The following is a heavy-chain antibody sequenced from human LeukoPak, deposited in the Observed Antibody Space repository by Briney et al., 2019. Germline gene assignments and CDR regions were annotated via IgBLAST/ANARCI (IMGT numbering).Heavy chain of an antibody. CDR2: IYSSGYT. CDR3: ARVNVAVAGTRDY. CDR1: GDSISSGDYY. V-gene: IGHV4-61*02. J-gene: IGHJ4*02. D-gene: IGHD6-19*01. Sequence: SETLSLTCTVSGDSISSGDYYWTWIRQPAGNTLEWIGRIYSSGYTVYSPSLKSRVTISLDTSKNQFSLTLNSVTAADTAVYYCARVNVAVAGTRDYWGQGTLVTVSS.